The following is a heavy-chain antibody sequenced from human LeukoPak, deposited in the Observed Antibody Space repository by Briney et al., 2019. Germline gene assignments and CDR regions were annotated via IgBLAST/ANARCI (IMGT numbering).Heavy chain of an antibody. Sequence: ASVTVSCKASGGTFSSYAISWVRQAPGQGLEWMGRIIPILGIANYAQKFQGRVTITADKSTSTAYMELSSLRSEDTAVYYCALPQYSYNDYWGQGTLVTASS. CDR1: GGTFSSYA. CDR2: IIPILGIA. CDR3: ALPQYSYNDY. J-gene: IGHJ4*02. V-gene: IGHV1-69*04. D-gene: IGHD5-18*01.